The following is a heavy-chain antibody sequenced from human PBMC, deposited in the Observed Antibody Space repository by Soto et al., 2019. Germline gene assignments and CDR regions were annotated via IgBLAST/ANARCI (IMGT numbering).Heavy chain of an antibody. CDR2: IYYSGST. V-gene: IGHV4-39*01. CDR1: GGSISSSSYY. CDR3: ARHSDYGELDY. J-gene: IGHJ4*02. Sequence: PSETLSLTCTVSGGSISSSSYYWGWIRQPPGKGLEWIGSIYYSGSTYYNPSLKSRVTISVDTSKNQFSLKLSSVTAADTAVYYWARHSDYGELDYWGQGTLVTV. D-gene: IGHD4-17*01.